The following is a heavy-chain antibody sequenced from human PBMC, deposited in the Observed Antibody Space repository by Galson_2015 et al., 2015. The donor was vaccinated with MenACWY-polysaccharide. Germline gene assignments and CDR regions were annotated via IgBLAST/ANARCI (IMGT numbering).Heavy chain of an antibody. D-gene: IGHD1-7*01. CDR2: ISGRGDNT. J-gene: IGHJ4*02. V-gene: IGHV3-23*01. CDR1: GFTFTNYA. CDR3: AKSLYNWNSLFDY. Sequence: SLRLSCAASGFTFTNYAMTWVRQAPGKGLEWVSVISGRGDNTYYADSVRGRFTISRDNSKNTLYLQMSSLRAEDTAVYYCAKSLYNWNSLFDYCGQGTLVTVSS.